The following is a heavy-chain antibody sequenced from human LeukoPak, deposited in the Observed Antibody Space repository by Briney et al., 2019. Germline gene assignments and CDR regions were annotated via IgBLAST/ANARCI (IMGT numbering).Heavy chain of an antibody. D-gene: IGHD2-8*01. Sequence: SETLSLTCAVYGGSFSGYYWSWIRQPPGKGLEWIGEINHSGSTNYNPSLKSRVTISVDTSKNQFSLKLSSVTAADTAVYYCARDHNESGGGVDYWGQGTLVTVSS. CDR2: INHSGST. CDR1: GGSFSGYY. CDR3: ARDHNESGGGVDY. J-gene: IGHJ4*02. V-gene: IGHV4-34*01.